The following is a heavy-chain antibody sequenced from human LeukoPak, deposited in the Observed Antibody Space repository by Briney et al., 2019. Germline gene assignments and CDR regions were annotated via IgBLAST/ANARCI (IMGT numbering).Heavy chain of an antibody. CDR3: ARDRGSSWYRGWFDP. Sequence: PSETLSLTCTVSGYSISSGYYWGWIRQPPGKGLEWIGSIYHSGSTYYNPSLKSRVTISVDTSKNQFSLKLSSVTAADTAVYYCARDRGSSWYRGWFDPWGQGTLVTVSS. CDR2: IYHSGST. J-gene: IGHJ5*02. D-gene: IGHD6-13*01. CDR1: GYSISSGYY. V-gene: IGHV4-38-2*02.